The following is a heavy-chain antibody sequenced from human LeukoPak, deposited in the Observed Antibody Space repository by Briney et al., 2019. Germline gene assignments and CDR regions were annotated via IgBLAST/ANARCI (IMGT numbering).Heavy chain of an antibody. D-gene: IGHD2/OR15-2a*01. CDR1: GGSFSGYY. CDR3: AGHHPRNTVDF. CDR2: INHSGST. V-gene: IGHV4-34*01. J-gene: IGHJ4*02. Sequence: PSETLSLTCAVYGGSFSGYYWSWIRQPPGKGLEWIGEINHSGSTNNNPSLKSRVTISLDTSKNQFSLKLSSVTAADTAVYYCAGHHPRNTVDFWGQGTLVTVSS.